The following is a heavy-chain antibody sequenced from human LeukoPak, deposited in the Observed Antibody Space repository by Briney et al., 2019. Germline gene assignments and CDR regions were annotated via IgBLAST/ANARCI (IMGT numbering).Heavy chain of an antibody. D-gene: IGHD2-15*01. Sequence: GSLRLSCAASGFTFSSYAMYWVRQAPGKGLGWVTIIWYDGSNKNYADSVKGRFTTSRDNSKNTLYLQMNSLRAEDTAVYYCAREAYCSGGRCPGAFDIWGQGTMVTVSS. CDR3: AREAYCSGGRCPGAFDI. J-gene: IGHJ3*02. CDR1: GFTFSSYA. V-gene: IGHV3-33*01. CDR2: IWYDGSNK.